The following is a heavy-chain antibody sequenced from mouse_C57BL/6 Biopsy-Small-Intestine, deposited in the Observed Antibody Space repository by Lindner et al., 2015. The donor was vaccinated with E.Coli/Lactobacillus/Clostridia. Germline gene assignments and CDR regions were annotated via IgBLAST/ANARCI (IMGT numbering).Heavy chain of an antibody. CDR1: GGTFSSYA. CDR3: ARDDCSSTSCPNGL. V-gene: IGHV1-81*01. D-gene: IGHD1-1*01. CDR2: IIPIFGIA. J-gene: IGHJ3*01. Sequence: SVKVSCKASGGTFSSYAISWVRQAPGQGLEWMGRIIPIFGIANYAQKFQGRVTITADKSTSTAYMELSSLRSEDTAMYYCARDDCSSTSCPNGLWGQGTLVTVSS.